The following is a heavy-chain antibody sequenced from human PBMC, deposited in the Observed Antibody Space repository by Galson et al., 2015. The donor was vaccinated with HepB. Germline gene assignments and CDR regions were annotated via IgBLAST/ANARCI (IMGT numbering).Heavy chain of an antibody. V-gene: IGHV4-39*01. CDR2: IYHTGNT. D-gene: IGHD5-12*01. CDR3: AREGYTTDA. CDR1: GVSITSGQYY. Sequence: SETMSLTCTVSGVSITSGQYYWAWVRQSPGKGLEWIGSIYHTGNTCYNSSLKSRLTMSLVTSTNQVSLRLTSVTAADTAIYYCAREGYTTDAWGQGTLGVVSS. J-gene: IGHJ5*02.